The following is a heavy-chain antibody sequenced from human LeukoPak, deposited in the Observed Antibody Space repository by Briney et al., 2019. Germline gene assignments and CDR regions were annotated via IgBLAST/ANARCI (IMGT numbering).Heavy chain of an antibody. Sequence: SETLSLTCTVSGGSISSGGYYWSWIRQHPGKGLEWIGYIYYSGSTYYNPSLKSRVTISVDTSKNQFSLKLSSVTAADTAVYYCARSMVREYFQHWGQGTLVTVSS. CDR3: ARSMVREYFQH. V-gene: IGHV4-31*03. J-gene: IGHJ1*01. CDR1: GGSISSGGYY. D-gene: IGHD3-10*01. CDR2: IYYSGST.